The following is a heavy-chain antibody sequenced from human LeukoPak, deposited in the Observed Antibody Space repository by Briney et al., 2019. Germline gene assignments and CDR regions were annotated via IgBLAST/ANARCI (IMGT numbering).Heavy chain of an antibody. Sequence: PGGSLRLSCVASGFAFSSYWMTWIRQPPGKGLEWIGEINHSGSTNYNPSLKSRVTISVDTSKNQFSLKLSSVTAADTAVYYCARGPTTVTTDRIFDSWGQGTLVTVSS. V-gene: IGHV4-34*01. D-gene: IGHD4-17*01. CDR3: ARGPTTVTTDRIFDS. CDR1: GFAFSSYW. CDR2: INHSGST. J-gene: IGHJ4*02.